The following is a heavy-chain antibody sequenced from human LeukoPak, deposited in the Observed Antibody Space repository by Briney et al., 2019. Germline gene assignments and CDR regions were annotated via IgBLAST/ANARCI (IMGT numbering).Heavy chain of an antibody. J-gene: IGHJ4*02. CDR2: ISSSSSYI. CDR1: GFTFSSYS. Sequence: GGSLRLSCAASGFTFSSYSMNWVRQAPGKGLEWVSSISSSSSYIYYADSVKGRFTISRDNAKNSLYLQMNSLRAEGTAVYYCAQTMVRGVMNYWGQGTLVTVSS. CDR3: AQTMVRGVMNY. D-gene: IGHD3-10*01. V-gene: IGHV3-21*01.